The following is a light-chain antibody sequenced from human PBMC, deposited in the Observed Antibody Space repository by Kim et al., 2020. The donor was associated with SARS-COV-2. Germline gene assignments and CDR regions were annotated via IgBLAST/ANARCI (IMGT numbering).Light chain of an antibody. CDR3: AAWDDTLNGLWV. J-gene: IGLJ3*02. Sequence: QSVLTQPPSASGTPGQRVTISCSGSSPNIGSNNVNWYQQLPGAAPKLIMYSNDQRPSGVPDRFSGSRSGTSASLAISGLQSEDEADYYCAAWDDTLNGLWVFGGGTQLTVL. CDR2: SND. CDR1: SPNIGSNN. V-gene: IGLV1-44*01.